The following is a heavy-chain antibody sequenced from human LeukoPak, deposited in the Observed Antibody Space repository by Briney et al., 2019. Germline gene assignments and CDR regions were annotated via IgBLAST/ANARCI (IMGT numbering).Heavy chain of an antibody. CDR3: ASRIPYDSSSY. CDR1: GFTFSTYW. V-gene: IGHV3-7*02. J-gene: IGHJ4*02. CDR2: IREDGSEG. D-gene: IGHD3-22*01. Sequence: GGSLRLSCAASGFTFSTYWMNWVRQAPGRGPEWVANIREDGSEGNYVDSVKGRFTISRDNAKNTLYLQMNSLRAEDTAVYYCASRIPYDSSSYWGQGTRVTVSS.